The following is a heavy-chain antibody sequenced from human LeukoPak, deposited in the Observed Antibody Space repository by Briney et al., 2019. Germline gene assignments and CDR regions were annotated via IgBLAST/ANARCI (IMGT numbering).Heavy chain of an antibody. J-gene: IGHJ4*02. CDR2: ISSSGNIV. CDR3: QNGDY. V-gene: IGHV3-11*04. CDR1: GFTFSDYS. D-gene: IGHD3-16*01. Sequence: GGSLRLSCEASGFTFSDYSMTWIRQAPGEGLEWIAYISSSGNIVYYPDSVKGRFAISRDNAKNSLYLQMNSLTAEDTAVYYCQNGDYWGQGTLVTVSS.